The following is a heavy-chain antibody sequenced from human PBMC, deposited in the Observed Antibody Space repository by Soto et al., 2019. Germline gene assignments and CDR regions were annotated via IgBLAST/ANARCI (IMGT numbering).Heavy chain of an antibody. CDR2: IIPIFGTA. D-gene: IGHD2-2*01. CDR1: GGTFSSYA. J-gene: IGHJ6*02. CDR3: ARDRGSKKRYYYDGMDV. Sequence: QVQLVQSGAEVKKPGSSVKVSCKASGGTFSSYAISWVRQAPGQGLEWMGGIIPIFGTANYAQKFQGRVTITAXXAXSXXYMELSSLRSEDTAVYYCARDRGSKKRYYYDGMDVWGQGTTVTVSS. V-gene: IGHV1-69*12.